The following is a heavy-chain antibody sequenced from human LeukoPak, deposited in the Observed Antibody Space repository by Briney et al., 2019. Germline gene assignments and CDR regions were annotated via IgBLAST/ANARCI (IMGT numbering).Heavy chain of an antibody. J-gene: IGHJ4*02. CDR2: IYTSGST. CDR3: ARGALMATSRYYFDY. V-gene: IGHV4-61*02. CDR1: GGSISSGTYY. Sequence: SETLSLTCTVSGGSISSGTYYWSWIRQPAGKGLDWIGRIYTSGSTNYNPSLKSRVTISVDTSKNQFPLNLSSVTAADTAVYYCARGALMATSRYYFDYWGQGTLVTVSS. D-gene: IGHD5-24*01.